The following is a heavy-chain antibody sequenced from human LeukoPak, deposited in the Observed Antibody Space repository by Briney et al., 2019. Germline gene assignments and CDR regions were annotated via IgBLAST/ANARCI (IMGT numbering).Heavy chain of an antibody. J-gene: IGHJ4*02. Sequence: SETLSLTCTVPGGSVSSAGYYWSWIRQPPGKGLEWIGYIYYSGSPNYNPSLRSRVTISLDTYKNQFSLKLSSVTAADTAVYLCARDSNYHVSGRISLDYWGQGTLVTVSS. CDR2: IYYSGSP. D-gene: IGHD3-10*01. V-gene: IGHV4-61*08. CDR3: ARDSNYHVSGRISLDY. CDR1: GGSVSSAGYY.